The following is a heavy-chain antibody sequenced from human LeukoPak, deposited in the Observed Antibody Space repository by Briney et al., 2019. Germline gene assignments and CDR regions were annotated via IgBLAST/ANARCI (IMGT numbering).Heavy chain of an antibody. CDR1: GFTVGNNY. J-gene: IGHJ4*02. D-gene: IGHD3-22*01. CDR3: ARGFGSSGYLDY. CDR2: IYSGGTT. Sequence: GGSLRLSCAASGFTVGNNYLSWVRQAPGKGLECVSIIYSGGTTYYADSVKGRFTISIDNSKNTVYLQINSLRADDTAVYYCARGFGSSGYLDYWGQGTLVTVSS. V-gene: IGHV3-53*01.